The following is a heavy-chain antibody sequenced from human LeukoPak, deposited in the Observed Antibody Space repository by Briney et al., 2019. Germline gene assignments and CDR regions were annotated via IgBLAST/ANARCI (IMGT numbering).Heavy chain of an antibody. V-gene: IGHV4-39*07. Sequence: SETLSLTCTVSGGSLSITNYYWAWIRQPPGKGLEWIGPIYYSGTTYYNPSLKSRVTLSIDMSKNQFSLTVSSVTAADTAMYYCARDFWSGYSWFDPWGQGSLVTVSS. D-gene: IGHD3-3*01. CDR2: IYYSGTT. CDR3: ARDFWSGYSWFDP. J-gene: IGHJ5*02. CDR1: GGSLSITNYY.